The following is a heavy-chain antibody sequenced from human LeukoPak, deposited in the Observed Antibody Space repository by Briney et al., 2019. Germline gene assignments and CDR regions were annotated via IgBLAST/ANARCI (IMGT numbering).Heavy chain of an antibody. Sequence: GGPLRLSCAASGFTFSSYAMSWVRQAPGKGLEWVSAISGSGGSTYYADSVKGRFTISRDNAKNSLYLQMNSLRAEDTAVYYCARGYHTYYYDSSGYYCFQHWGQGTLVTVSS. CDR1: GFTFSSYA. V-gene: IGHV3-23*01. CDR2: ISGSGGST. D-gene: IGHD3-22*01. CDR3: ARGYHTYYYDSSGYYCFQH. J-gene: IGHJ1*01.